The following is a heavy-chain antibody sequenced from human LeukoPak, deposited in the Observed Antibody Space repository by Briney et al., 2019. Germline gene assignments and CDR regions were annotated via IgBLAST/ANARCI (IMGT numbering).Heavy chain of an antibody. CDR1: GFTFSSYA. J-gene: IGHJ4*02. Sequence: GGSLRLSCAASGFTFSSYAMSWVRQAPGKGLEWVSSISSSSSYIYYADSVKGRFTISRDNAKNSLYLQMNSLRAEDTAMYYCARDDDTAMGPYYFDYWGQGTLVTVSS. CDR3: ARDDDTAMGPYYFDY. D-gene: IGHD5-18*01. CDR2: ISSSSSYI. V-gene: IGHV3-21*01.